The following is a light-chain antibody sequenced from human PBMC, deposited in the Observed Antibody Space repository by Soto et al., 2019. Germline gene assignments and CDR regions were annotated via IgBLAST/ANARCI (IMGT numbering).Light chain of an antibody. J-gene: IGLJ2*01. V-gene: IGLV1-40*01. CDR3: LSFDSSLSVV. Sequence: QAVVTQPPSVSGAPGQRVTISCTGSSSNIGAGYDVHWYQQLPGRAPKLLIYGHTNRPSGVPDRFSGSKSGTSASLAITGLQAEDEADYYCLSFDSSLSVVFGGGTKVTVL. CDR2: GHT. CDR1: SSNIGAGYD.